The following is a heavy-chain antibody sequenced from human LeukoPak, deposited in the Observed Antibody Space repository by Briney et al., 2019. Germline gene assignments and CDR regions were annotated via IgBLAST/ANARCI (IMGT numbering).Heavy chain of an antibody. Sequence: ASVKVSCKASGYTFTSYGISWVRQAPGQGLEWMGWISAYNSNTNYAQKFQGRVTMTTDTSTSTAYMELRSLRSDDTAVYYCARDRRRGSSGWDLNPWGQGTLVTVSS. D-gene: IGHD6-19*01. J-gene: IGHJ5*02. CDR2: ISAYNSNT. CDR3: ARDRRRGSSGWDLNP. V-gene: IGHV1-18*01. CDR1: GYTFTSYG.